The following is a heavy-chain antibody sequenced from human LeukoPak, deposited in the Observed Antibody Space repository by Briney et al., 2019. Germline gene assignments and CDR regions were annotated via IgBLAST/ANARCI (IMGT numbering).Heavy chain of an antibody. CDR1: GFTFDDYG. Sequence: PGGSLRLSCAASGFTFDDYGTSWVRQAPGKGLEWVSGINWNGGSTGYADSVKGRFTISRDNAKNSLYLQMNSLRAEDTALYYCARVTYGDYTDYYFDYWGQGTLVTVSS. D-gene: IGHD4-17*01. V-gene: IGHV3-20*04. J-gene: IGHJ4*02. CDR3: ARVTYGDYTDYYFDY. CDR2: INWNGGST.